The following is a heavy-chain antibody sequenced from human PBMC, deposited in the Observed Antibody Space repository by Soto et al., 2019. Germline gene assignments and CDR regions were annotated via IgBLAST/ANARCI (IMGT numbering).Heavy chain of an antibody. Sequence: PGESLKISCKTSGYSFSTHWIVWVRQMPGKGLEWMGIIYPGDSDTRYSPSFQGQVTISADKSISTAYLQWSSLKASDTAMYYCARTSAAGKYYYGMEVWGQGTTVTVSS. D-gene: IGHD6-13*01. V-gene: IGHV5-51*01. J-gene: IGHJ6*02. CDR3: ARTSAAGKYYYGMEV. CDR1: GYSFSTHW. CDR2: IYPGDSDT.